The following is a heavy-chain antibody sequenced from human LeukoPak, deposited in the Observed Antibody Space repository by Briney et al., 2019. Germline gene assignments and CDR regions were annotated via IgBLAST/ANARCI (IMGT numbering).Heavy chain of an antibody. J-gene: IGHJ3*02. CDR2: SGST. V-gene: IGHV4-38-2*02. Sequence: SETLSLTCTVSGYSISSGYYWGWIRQPPGKGLEWIGSGSTYYNPSLKSRVTISVDTSKNQFSLKLSSVTAADTAVYYCARHVEGAFDIWGQGTMVTVSS. CDR1: GYSISSGYY. D-gene: IGHD3-3*01. CDR3: ARHVEGAFDI.